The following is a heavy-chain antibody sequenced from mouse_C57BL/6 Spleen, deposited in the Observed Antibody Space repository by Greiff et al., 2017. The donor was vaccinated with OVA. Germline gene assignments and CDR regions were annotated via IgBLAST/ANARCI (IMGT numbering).Heavy chain of an antibody. Sequence: VQLQQSGAELMKPGASVKLSCKATGYTFTGYWIEWVKQRPGHGLEWIGEILPGSGSTNYNEKFKGKATFTADTSSNPAFMQLSTLTTEDSAIYTCARYSYGNCWYFDVWGTGTTVTVSS. CDR3: ARYSYGNCWYFDV. D-gene: IGHD2-1*01. CDR1: GYTFTGYW. J-gene: IGHJ1*03. CDR2: ILPGSGST. V-gene: IGHV1-9*01.